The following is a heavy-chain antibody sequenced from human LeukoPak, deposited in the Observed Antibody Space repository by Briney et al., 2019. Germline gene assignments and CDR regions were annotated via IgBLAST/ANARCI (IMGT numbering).Heavy chain of an antibody. CDR2: TYHSGSP. Sequence: PSGTLSLTCAVSGGSISSNNWWGWVRQPPGKGLEWIGETYHSGSPNYNPSLKSRVTISVDKSRNLFSLNLSSVTAADTAVYYCARVNINNWHSCDYWGQGTLVTVSS. CDR1: GGSISSNNW. D-gene: IGHD1-1*01. V-gene: IGHV4-4*02. J-gene: IGHJ4*02. CDR3: ARVNINNWHSCDY.